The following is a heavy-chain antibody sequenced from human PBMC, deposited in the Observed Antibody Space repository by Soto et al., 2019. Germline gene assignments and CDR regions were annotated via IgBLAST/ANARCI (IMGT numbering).Heavy chain of an antibody. CDR1: GFTFSSHL. V-gene: IGHV3-7*02. Sequence: HPGVSLRLSCTASGFTFSSHLMSWVRQAPGKGLEWVAHINQDGSEKYYVDSVKGRFTISRDNAKNSLYLQMNSLRDEDTAVYYCARVVVVIPPGYYYAMDVWGQGTTVTVSS. J-gene: IGHJ6*02. CDR2: INQDGSEK. CDR3: ARVVVVIPPGYYYAMDV. D-gene: IGHD3-22*01.